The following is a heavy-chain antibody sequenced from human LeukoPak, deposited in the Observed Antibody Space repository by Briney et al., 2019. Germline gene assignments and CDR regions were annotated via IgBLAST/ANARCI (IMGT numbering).Heavy chain of an antibody. CDR1: GFTFDDYA. V-gene: IGHV3-15*01. J-gene: IGHJ4*02. Sequence: PGGSLRLSCAASGFTFDDYAMHWVRQAPGKGLEWVGRIKSKTDGGTIDYIAPVKGRFSISRDDSKNTLYLQMNSLKTEDTAVYYCTTGVTMVWGAKTDYWGQGTLVTVSS. D-gene: IGHD3-10*01. CDR3: TTGVTMVWGAKTDY. CDR2: IKSKTDGGTI.